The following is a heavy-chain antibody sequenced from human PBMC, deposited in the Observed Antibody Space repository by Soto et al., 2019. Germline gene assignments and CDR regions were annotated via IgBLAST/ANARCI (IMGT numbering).Heavy chain of an antibody. V-gene: IGHV3-21*01. CDR1: GFTFSSCT. J-gene: IGHJ6*02. D-gene: IGHD2-15*01. Sequence: EVHLVASGGGLVKPGGSLRLSCAVSGFTFSSCTMNWVRQAPGKGLEWVSSISPSTSHIYYTDSVKGRFTISRDNAKNALFLQMNRLRAEDTAVYYCSGCSGGACHRDYGMEVWGQGTTVTVSS. CDR2: ISPSTSHI. CDR3: SGCSGGACHRDYGMEV.